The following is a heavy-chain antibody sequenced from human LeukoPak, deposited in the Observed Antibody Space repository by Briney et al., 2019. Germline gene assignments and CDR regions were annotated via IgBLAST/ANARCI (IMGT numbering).Heavy chain of an antibody. CDR1: AFTFSSYS. V-gene: IGHV3-21*01. CDR3: WKRGDGRATFDI. D-gene: IGHD5-24*01. J-gene: IGHJ3*02. Sequence: PGGSLTLSCAASAFTFSSYSMNWLRHAPGKGREWVSSISNSSSYIYYTDSVKGRFTIARYNPKNSLYLQMNSLRAEDTAVYYCWKRGDGRATFDIWGQGTMVTVSS. CDR2: ISNSSSYI.